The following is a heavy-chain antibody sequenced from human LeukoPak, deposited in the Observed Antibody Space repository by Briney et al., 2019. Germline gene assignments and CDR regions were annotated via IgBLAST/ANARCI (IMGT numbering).Heavy chain of an antibody. CDR1: GGSISSYY. V-gene: IGHV4-4*07. CDR2: IYTSGST. Sequence: SETLSLTCTVSGGSISSYYWSWIRQPAGKGLEWIGRIYTSGSTNYNPSLKSRVTMSVDTSQNQFSLKLSSVTAADTAVYYCARDSPPRIAAAGTDWYFDLWGRGTLVTVSS. D-gene: IGHD6-13*01. J-gene: IGHJ2*01. CDR3: ARDSPPRIAAAGTDWYFDL.